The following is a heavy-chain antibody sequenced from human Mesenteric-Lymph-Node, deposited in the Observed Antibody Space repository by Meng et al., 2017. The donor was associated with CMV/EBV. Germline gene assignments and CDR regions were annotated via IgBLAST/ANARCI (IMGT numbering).Heavy chain of an antibody. CDR2: IIPIFGTS. Sequence: SVKVSCKASGGSFSSYAITWARQAPGQGLEWMGGIIPIFGTSNYAQKFQGRVTITTDESTSTAYMELSSLRSEDTAVYYCTRASESGYSYYEYWGQGTLVTVSS. D-gene: IGHD5-18*01. V-gene: IGHV1-69*05. CDR3: TRASESGYSYYEY. CDR1: GGSFSSYA. J-gene: IGHJ4*02.